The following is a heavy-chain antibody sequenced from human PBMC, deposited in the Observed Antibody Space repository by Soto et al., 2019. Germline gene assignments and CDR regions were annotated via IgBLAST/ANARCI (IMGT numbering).Heavy chain of an antibody. D-gene: IGHD2-21*01. V-gene: IGHV3-73*02. CDR1: GFTFSGSA. J-gene: IGHJ6*02. Sequence: EVHLVESGGGLVLTGGSLRLSCAASGFTFSGSAMHWVRQASGKGLEWVGRIRNKADNYATAYTASVKGRFIISRDDSKNPAYLQMNRLQTEDTALYYCTRIAPSYNMDVWGQGTTVTVSS. CDR2: IRNKADNYAT. CDR3: TRIAPSYNMDV.